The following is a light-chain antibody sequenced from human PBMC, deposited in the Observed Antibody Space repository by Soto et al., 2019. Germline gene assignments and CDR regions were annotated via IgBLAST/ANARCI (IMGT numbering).Light chain of an antibody. J-gene: IGKJ1*01. CDR3: QQYHDWGT. CDR1: QRVSSD. CDR2: DAS. V-gene: IGKV3-15*01. Sequence: EVVMTQSPATLSVSPEERATLSCRASQRVSSDLAWYQQSPGQAPRLLIYDASTRATGIPARFSGSGSGTEFTLTISSLQSEDIAVYYCQQYHDWGTFGQGTKVEIK.